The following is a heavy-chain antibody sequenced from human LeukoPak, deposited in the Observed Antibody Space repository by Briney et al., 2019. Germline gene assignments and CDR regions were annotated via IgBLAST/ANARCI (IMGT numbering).Heavy chain of an antibody. V-gene: IGHV3-33*01. CDR1: GFTFSSYG. Sequence: TGRSLRLSCAASGFTFSSYGMHWVRQAPGKGLEWVAVIWYDGSNKYYADSVKGRFTISRDNSKNTLYLQMNSLRAEDTAVYYCARHPQGLGCSGGSCYSYYYYGMDVWGQGTTVTVSS. CDR3: ARHPQGLGCSGGSCYSYYYYGMDV. D-gene: IGHD2-15*01. CDR2: IWYDGSNK. J-gene: IGHJ6*02.